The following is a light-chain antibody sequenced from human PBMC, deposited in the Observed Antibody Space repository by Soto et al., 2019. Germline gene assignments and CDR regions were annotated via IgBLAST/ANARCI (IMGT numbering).Light chain of an antibody. J-gene: IGKJ3*01. Sequence: EIVMTQSPATLSVSPGERATLSCGASQSVSSNLAWYQQKPGQAPRLLIYGASTRATGIPARFSGNGSGTEFTLTISSLQSEDFAVYYCQQYNNWPSFTFGPGTKVDIK. V-gene: IGKV3-15*01. CDR1: QSVSSN. CDR2: GAS. CDR3: QQYNNWPSFT.